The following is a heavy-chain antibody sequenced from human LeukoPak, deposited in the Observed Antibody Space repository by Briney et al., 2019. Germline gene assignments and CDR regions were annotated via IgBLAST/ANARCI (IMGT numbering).Heavy chain of an antibody. J-gene: IGHJ3*02. CDR3: ARQQRDFWSGYHPHAFDI. CDR1: GYSISSGYY. V-gene: IGHV4-38-2*01. Sequence: SENLSLTCAVSGYSISSGYYWGWIRQPPGKGLEWIGSIYHSGSTYYNPSLKSRVTISVDTSKNQFSLKLSSVTAADTAVYYCARQQRDFWSGYHPHAFDIWGQGTMVTVSS. D-gene: IGHD3-3*01. CDR2: IYHSGST.